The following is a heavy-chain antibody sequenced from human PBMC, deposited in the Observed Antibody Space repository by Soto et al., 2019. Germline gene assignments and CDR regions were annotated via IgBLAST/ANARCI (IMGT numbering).Heavy chain of an antibody. CDR1: GGSISSSSYY. V-gene: IGHV4-39*01. D-gene: IGHD6-13*01. CDR2: IYYSGST. J-gene: IGHJ5*02. CDR3: ARHEGSKAAGGRRNNWFDP. Sequence: SETLSLTCTVSGGSISSSSYYWGWIRQPPGKGLEWIGSIYYSGSTYYNPSLKSRVTISVDTSKNQFSLKLSSVTAADTAVYYCARHEGSKAAGGRRNNWFDPWGQGTLVTVSS.